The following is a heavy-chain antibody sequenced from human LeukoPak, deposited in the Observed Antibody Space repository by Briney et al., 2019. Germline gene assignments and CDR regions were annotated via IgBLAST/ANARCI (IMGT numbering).Heavy chain of an antibody. J-gene: IGHJ3*02. D-gene: IGHD1-7*01. V-gene: IGHV1-2*02. Sequence: ASVRVSCKTSGYTFTRYYIHWVRQAPGEGLEWMGWINPDSGATNYAQKFQGSVTMTRETSINTAYMDLTRLRSDDTAVYYCARATGTTRPHAFDIWGQGTMVTVSP. CDR2: INPDSGAT. CDR1: GYTFTRYY. CDR3: ARATGTTRPHAFDI.